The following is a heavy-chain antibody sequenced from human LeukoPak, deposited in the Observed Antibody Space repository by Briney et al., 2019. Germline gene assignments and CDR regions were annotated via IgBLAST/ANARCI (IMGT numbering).Heavy chain of an antibody. CDR1: GFTFSSYA. Sequence: GGSLRLSCSASGFTFSSYAMSWVRQAPGKGLEWVSAISGSGGSTYYADSVKGRFTIPRANSKNTLYLQMNSLRAEETAVYYCAKDATMIVVVTYWYFELSGRGTPVTVSS. CDR2: ISGSGGST. D-gene: IGHD3-22*01. J-gene: IGHJ2*01. CDR3: AKDATMIVVVTYWYFEL. V-gene: IGHV3-23*01.